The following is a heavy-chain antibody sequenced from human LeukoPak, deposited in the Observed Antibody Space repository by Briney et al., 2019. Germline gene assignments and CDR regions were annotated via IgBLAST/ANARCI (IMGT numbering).Heavy chain of an antibody. D-gene: IGHD6-19*01. CDR3: TRGSSGRRDN. J-gene: IGHJ4*02. V-gene: IGHV1-8*01. Sequence: ASVKVSCKASGYTFTSCDTNWVRQATGQGLEWMGWMNPNRGNTGYGQSFQGRITMTRDISIGTAYMELSNLTSEDTAIYYCTRGSSGRRDNWGQGTLVTVSA. CDR1: GYTFTSCD. CDR2: MNPNRGNT.